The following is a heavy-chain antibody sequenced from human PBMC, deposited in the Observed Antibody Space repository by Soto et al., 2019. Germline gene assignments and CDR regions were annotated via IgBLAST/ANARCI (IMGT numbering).Heavy chain of an antibody. CDR1: GGTFSSYA. J-gene: IGHJ3*02. V-gene: IGHV1-69*06. CDR2: IIPIFGTA. CDR3: AREELPRLDAFDI. D-gene: IGHD1-26*01. Sequence: ASVKVSCKASGGTFSSYAISWVRQAPGQRLEWMGGIIPIFGTANYAQKFQGRVTITADKSTSTAYMELSSLRSEDTAVYYCAREELPRLDAFDIWGQGTMVTVSS.